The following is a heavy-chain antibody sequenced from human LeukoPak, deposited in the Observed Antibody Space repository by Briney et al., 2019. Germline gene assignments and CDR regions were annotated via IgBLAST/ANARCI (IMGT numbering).Heavy chain of an antibody. J-gene: IGHJ4*02. Sequence: SETLSLTCAVYGGSFSGYYWSWIRQPPGKGLEWIGEINHSGSTNYNPSLKSRVTISVDTSKNQFSLKLSSVTAADTAVYYCASAYSSGWYGEGFDYWGQGTLVTVSS. D-gene: IGHD6-19*01. V-gene: IGHV4-34*01. CDR1: GGSFSGYY. CDR2: INHSGST. CDR3: ASAYSSGWYGEGFDY.